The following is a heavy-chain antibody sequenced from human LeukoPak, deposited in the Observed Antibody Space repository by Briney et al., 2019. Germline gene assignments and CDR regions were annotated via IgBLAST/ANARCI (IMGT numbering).Heavy chain of an antibody. CDR3: ARVRGFFGVVIINWFDP. V-gene: IGHV4-39*07. J-gene: IGHJ5*02. Sequence: PSETLSLTCTVSGGSIRSGSHYWAWIRQPPGKGLEWIGSISHSGNTYYNPSLKSRVTISVDTSKNQFSLKLSSLIAADTAVYYCARVRGFFGVVIINWFDPWGQGTLVTVSS. CDR1: GGSIRSGSHY. D-gene: IGHD3-3*01. CDR2: ISHSGNT.